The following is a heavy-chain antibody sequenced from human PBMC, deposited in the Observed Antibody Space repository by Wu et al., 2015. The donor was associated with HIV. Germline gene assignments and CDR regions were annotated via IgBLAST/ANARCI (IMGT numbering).Heavy chain of an antibody. Sequence: QVQLVQSGAEVKKPGASVMVSCKAFGYAFTNYDISWVRQAPGQGLEWMGWINPKNGDTNYAQNFQDRVTMTRDTSINTAYLELTSLTADNTAVYFCAKFREATVETGDDVFDIWGQGTMITVSS. CDR1: GYAFTNYD. CDR3: AKFREATVETGDDVFDI. CDR2: INPKNGDT. J-gene: IGHJ3*02. V-gene: IGHV1-2*02. D-gene: IGHD4-17*01.